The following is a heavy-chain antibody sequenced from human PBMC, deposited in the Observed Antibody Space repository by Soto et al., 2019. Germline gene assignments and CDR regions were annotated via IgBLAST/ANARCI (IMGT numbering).Heavy chain of an antibody. CDR1: GASISSYY. CDR2: IYYSGST. J-gene: IGHJ4*02. CDR3: ARGGDKLWLPAY. D-gene: IGHD6-19*01. Sequence: QVQLQESGPGLVKPSETLSLTCTVSGASISSYYWSWIRQPPGKGLEWIGYIYYSGSTNYKPSLKSRVTISGDTSKNQFSLKLSSVTAADTAVYYCARGGDKLWLPAYWGQGTLVTVSS. V-gene: IGHV4-59*01.